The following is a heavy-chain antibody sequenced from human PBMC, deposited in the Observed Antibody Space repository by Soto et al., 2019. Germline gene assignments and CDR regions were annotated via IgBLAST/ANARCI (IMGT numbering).Heavy chain of an antibody. V-gene: IGHV4-34*01. J-gene: IGHJ4*02. CDR1: GGSFSGYY. Sequence: SETLSLTCAVYGGSFSGYYWSWIRQPPGKGLEWIGEINHSGSTNYNPSLKSRVTISVDTSKNQFSLKLSSVTAADTAVYYCARVSPNWNHYGEVYWGQGTLVTVSS. D-gene: IGHD1-1*01. CDR3: ARVSPNWNHYGEVY. CDR2: INHSGST.